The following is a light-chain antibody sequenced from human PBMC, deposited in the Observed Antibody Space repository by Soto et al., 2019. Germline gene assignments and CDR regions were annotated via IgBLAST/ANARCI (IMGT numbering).Light chain of an antibody. CDR1: SSDVGGYNY. Sequence: QSALTQPASVSGSPGQSITISCTGTSSDVGGYNYVSWYQQHPGKAPKLMIYDVSNRPSGVSNRFSGSKSGNTASLTISVLQAEDEADYYCSSYTGSSTLRHVFGTGTKVTVL. CDR2: DVS. CDR3: SSYTGSSTLRHV. J-gene: IGLJ1*01. V-gene: IGLV2-14*01.